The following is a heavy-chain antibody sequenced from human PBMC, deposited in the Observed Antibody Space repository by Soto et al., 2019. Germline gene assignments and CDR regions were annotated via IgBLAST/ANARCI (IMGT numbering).Heavy chain of an antibody. D-gene: IGHD1-26*01. CDR3: AKDWELPLLYFDY. J-gene: IGHJ4*02. CDR1: GFTFSSYA. Sequence: PGGPLRLSCAASGFTFSSYAMSWVRQAPGKGLEWVSAISGSGGSTYYADSVKGRFTISRDNSKNTLYLQMNSLRAEDTAVYYCAKDWELPLLYFDYWGQGTLVTVSS. V-gene: IGHV3-23*01. CDR2: ISGSGGST.